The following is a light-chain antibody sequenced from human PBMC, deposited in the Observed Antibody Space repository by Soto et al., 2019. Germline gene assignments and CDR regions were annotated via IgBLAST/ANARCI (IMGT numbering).Light chain of an antibody. J-gene: IGKJ4*01. CDR1: QGISKS. CDR2: AAS. CDR3: LQYNSYPVT. Sequence: DIQMTQSPSSLSASVGDSVSITCRASQGISKSLVWFQQKPGKVPKRLIYAASSLQSGVPSRFSGSGSGTEFTLTISSLQPEDSATYYCLQYNSYPVTFGGGTKVDIK. V-gene: IGKV1-17*03.